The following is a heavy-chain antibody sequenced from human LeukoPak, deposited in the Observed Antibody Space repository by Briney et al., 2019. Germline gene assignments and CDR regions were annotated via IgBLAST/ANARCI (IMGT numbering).Heavy chain of an antibody. V-gene: IGHV3-53*01. D-gene: IGHD3-22*01. CDR2: IYSGGST. Sequence: AGGSLRLSCAASGFTVSSNYMSWVRQAPGKGLEWVSVIYSGGSTYYADSAKGRFTISRDNSKNTLYLQMNSLRAEDTAVYYCARVAPPYYYDSSGYFDYWGQGTLVTVSS. CDR1: GFTVSSNY. CDR3: ARVAPPYYYDSSGYFDY. J-gene: IGHJ4*02.